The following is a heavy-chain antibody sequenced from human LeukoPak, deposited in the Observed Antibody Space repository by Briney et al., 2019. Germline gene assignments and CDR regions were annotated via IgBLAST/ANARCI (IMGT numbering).Heavy chain of an antibody. CDR2: IWYHGRNA. CDR3: ARDSAVGRLGF. J-gene: IGHJ4*02. V-gene: IGHV3-33*01. D-gene: IGHD1-1*01. Sequence: GGSLRLSCATSGFTFSGSGFHWVRQAPGKGLEWVADIWYHGRNAYYADSAKGRFTIFRDNSKNTLYLQMNSLRAEDAAVYYCARDSAVGRLGFWAQGTLVTVSS. CDR1: GFTFSGSG.